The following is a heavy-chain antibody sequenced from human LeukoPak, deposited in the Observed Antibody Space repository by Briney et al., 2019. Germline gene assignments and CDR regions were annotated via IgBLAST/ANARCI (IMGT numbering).Heavy chain of an antibody. Sequence: SETLSLTCNVSGASISSDYWNWIRQPPGGGLQWIGSVFYTGSSNYNPSLMSRATISMDTSKRQFSLKLSSVTAADTAVYYCARAPLGAGEWLDPWSQGTLVAVSS. V-gene: IGHV4-59*01. CDR3: ARAPLGAGEWLDP. D-gene: IGHD3-10*01. CDR1: GASISSDY. CDR2: VFYTGSS. J-gene: IGHJ5*02.